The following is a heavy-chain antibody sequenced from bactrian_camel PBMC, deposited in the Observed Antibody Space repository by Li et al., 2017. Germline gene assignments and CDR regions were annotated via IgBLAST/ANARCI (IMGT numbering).Heavy chain of an antibody. CDR3: AARFLCIGGFHTAPGS. CDR1: QRANC. V-gene: IGHV3S53*01. D-gene: IGHD1*01. J-gene: IGHJ4*01. CDR2: IGKRGTT. Sequence: HVQLVESGGGSVQAGGSLRLTCVASQRANCMGWFRQGPGKEREGVAAIGKRGTTNDTDSVKGRFTISKDNAKNTVYLQMDSLKPEDTAMYYCAARFLCIGGFHTAPGSWSQGTQVTVS.